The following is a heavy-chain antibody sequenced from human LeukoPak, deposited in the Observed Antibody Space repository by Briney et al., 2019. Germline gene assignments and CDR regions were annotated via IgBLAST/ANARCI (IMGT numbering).Heavy chain of an antibody. CDR1: GLTFSDYA. D-gene: IGHD3-22*01. CDR2: ISTDGRGT. CDR3: ATYFDSSYGY. J-gene: IGHJ4*02. Sequence: GGSLRLSCAASGLTFSDYAMHWVRQAPGKGLEYVSAISTDGRGTYYANSVKGRFTISRDNSKNTLYLQMASLRVEDMAVYYCATYFDSSYGYWGQGTLVTVSS. V-gene: IGHV3-64*01.